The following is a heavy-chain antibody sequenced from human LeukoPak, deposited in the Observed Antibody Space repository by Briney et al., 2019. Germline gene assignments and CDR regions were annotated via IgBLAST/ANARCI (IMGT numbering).Heavy chain of an antibody. D-gene: IGHD3-22*01. CDR2: ISSSGSTI. CDR3: ARVRGDSSGYYSDY. Sequence: GGSLRLSCAASGFTFSSYEMNWVRQAPGKGLEWVTYISSSGSTIYYADSVKGRFTISRDNAKNSLYLQMNSLRAEDTAVYYCARVRGDSSGYYSDYWGLGTLVTVSS. J-gene: IGHJ4*02. V-gene: IGHV3-48*03. CDR1: GFTFSSYE.